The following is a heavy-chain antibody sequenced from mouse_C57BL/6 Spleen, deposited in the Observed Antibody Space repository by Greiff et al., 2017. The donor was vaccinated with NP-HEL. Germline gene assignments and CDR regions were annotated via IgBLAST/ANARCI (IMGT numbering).Heavy chain of an antibody. CDR1: GYSITSGYY. V-gene: IGHV3-6*01. CDR3: ARGGSLDY. J-gene: IGHJ2*01. Sequence: DVQLQESGPGLVKPSQSLSLTCSVTGYSITSGYYWNWIRKFPGNKLEWMGYISYDGSNNYNPYLKNRISITRDTSKNQFFLKLNAVTTEDTATYYCARGGSLDYWGQGTTLTVSS. CDR2: ISYDGSN.